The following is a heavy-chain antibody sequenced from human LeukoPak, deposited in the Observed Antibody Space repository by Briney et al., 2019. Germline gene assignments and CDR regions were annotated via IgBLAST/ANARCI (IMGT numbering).Heavy chain of an antibody. D-gene: IGHD3-10*01. V-gene: IGHV3-23*01. CDR3: AKDGRFGELAVYYYYMDV. CDR2: ISGSGGST. Sequence: GGSLRLSCAASGFTFSTFAMSWVRQAPGKGLEWVSAISGSGGSTYYADSVKGRFTISRDNSKNTLYLQMNSLRAEDTAVYYCAKDGRFGELAVYYYYMDVWGKGTTVTISS. CDR1: GFTFSTFA. J-gene: IGHJ6*03.